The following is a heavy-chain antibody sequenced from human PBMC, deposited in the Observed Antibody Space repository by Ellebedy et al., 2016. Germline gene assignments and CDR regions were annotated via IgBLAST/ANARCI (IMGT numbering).Heavy chain of an antibody. J-gene: IGHJ4*02. CDR1: GFSFSSYV. V-gene: IGHV3-23*01. Sequence: GGSLRLSCAASGFSFSSYVMSWVRQAPGKGLEWVSGISGSGDNTYYADSVKGRFTISRDNSKNTLYLQMNSLRAEDTAVYYCTKIAVPGSLDMFFDFWGQGTRVTVSA. CDR3: TKIAVPGSLDMFFDF. D-gene: IGHD2-2*01. CDR2: ISGSGDNT.